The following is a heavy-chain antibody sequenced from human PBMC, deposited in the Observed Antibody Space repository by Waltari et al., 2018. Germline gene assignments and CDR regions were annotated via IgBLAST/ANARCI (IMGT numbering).Heavy chain of an antibody. V-gene: IGHV3-30-3*01. CDR2: ISYDGSNK. CDR3: ARTYYYDSKEGGAFDI. J-gene: IGHJ3*02. D-gene: IGHD3-22*01. CDR1: GFTFSSYA. Sequence: QVQLVESGGGVVQPGRSLRLSCAASGFTFSSYAMHWVRQAPGKGLEWVAVISYDGSNKYYADSVKGRFTISRDNSKNTLYLQMNSLRAEDTAVYYCARTYYYDSKEGGAFDIWGQGTMVTVSS.